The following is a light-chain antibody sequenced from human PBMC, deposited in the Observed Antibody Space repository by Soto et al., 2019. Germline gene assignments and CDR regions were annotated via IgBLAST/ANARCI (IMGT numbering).Light chain of an antibody. CDR1: QSSRSG. CDR3: QQYNNWARAT. V-gene: IGKV1-5*01. J-gene: IGKJ4*01. Sequence: DIQMTQSTSTLSASVGVRVTITCRPRQSSRSGLAWYEQRTGKATKLLIYDAFSLEGGVPSRFSGSGVGTEFNLTISSLQSEDFGVYYCQQYNNWARATFGRGTKVEIK. CDR2: DAF.